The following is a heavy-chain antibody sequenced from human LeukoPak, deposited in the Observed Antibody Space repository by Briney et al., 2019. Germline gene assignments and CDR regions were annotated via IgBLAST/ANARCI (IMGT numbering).Heavy chain of an antibody. D-gene: IGHD3-3*01. CDR3: ARDAMTYYDFWSGYRKPGHYYYYYMDV. CDR1: GYTFTGYY. Sequence: GASVKVSCKASGYTFTGYYMHWVRQAPGQGLEWMGGIIPIFGTANYAQKFQGRVTITADKSTSTAYMELSSLRSEDTAVYYCARDAMTYYDFWSGYRKPGHYYYYYMDVWGKGTTVTVSS. V-gene: IGHV1-69*06. J-gene: IGHJ6*03. CDR2: IIPIFGTA.